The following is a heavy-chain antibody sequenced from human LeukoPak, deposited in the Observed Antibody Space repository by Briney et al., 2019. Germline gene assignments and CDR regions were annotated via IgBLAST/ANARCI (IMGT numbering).Heavy chain of an antibody. CDR3: AKDTTLGELSSDAFDI. Sequence: PGGSLRLSCAAPGFTFDDYAMHWVRQAPGKGLEWVSGISWNSGSIGYADSVKGRFTISRDNAKNSLYLQMNSLRAEDTALYYCAKDTTLGELSSDAFDIWGQGTMVTVSS. CDR1: GFTFDDYA. J-gene: IGHJ3*02. CDR2: ISWNSGSI. D-gene: IGHD3-16*02. V-gene: IGHV3-9*01.